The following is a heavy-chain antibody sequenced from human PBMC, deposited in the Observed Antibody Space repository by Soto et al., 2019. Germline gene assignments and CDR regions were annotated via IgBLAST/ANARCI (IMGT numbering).Heavy chain of an antibody. CDR2: IIPILGIA. J-gene: IGHJ5*02. V-gene: IGHV1-69*02. D-gene: IGHD1-1*01. Sequence: SVKVSCKASGGTFSSYTISWVRQAPGQGLEWMGRIIPILGIANYAQKFQGRVTITADKSTSTAYMELSSLRSEDTAVYYCARGQEPGFLSFDHWGQGTLVTVSS. CDR3: ARGQEPGFLSFDH. CDR1: GGTFSSYT.